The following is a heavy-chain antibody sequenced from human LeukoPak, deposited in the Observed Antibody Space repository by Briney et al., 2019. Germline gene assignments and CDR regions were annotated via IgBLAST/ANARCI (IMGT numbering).Heavy chain of an antibody. J-gene: IGHJ4*02. CDR1: AFTFSSYG. D-gene: IGHD4-11*01. Sequence: PGGSLRLSCAASAFTFSSYGMSWVRQAPGKGLEWVSAISGDGRDIFYADAVKGRFTISRDNSKNTLYLQMNSLRAEDTAVYYCARDGYSNYGHYFDYWGQGTLVTVSS. CDR2: ISGDGRDI. CDR3: ARDGYSNYGHYFDY. V-gene: IGHV3-23*01.